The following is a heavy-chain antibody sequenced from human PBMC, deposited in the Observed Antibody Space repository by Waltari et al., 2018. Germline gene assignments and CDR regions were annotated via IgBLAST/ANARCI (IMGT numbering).Heavy chain of an antibody. CDR2: IGWDGTTT. CDR3: VARLLPSEF. J-gene: IGHJ4*01. D-gene: IGHD2-15*01. V-gene: IGHV3-43*01. CDR1: GFNFEDFN. Sequence: EGQLVESGGAVARPGGSLSLSCSASGFNFEDFNTHWVRQAPGKGLEWVALIGWDGTTTDYADSVRGRFTISRDNTRNSLHLQMTSLRSEDSALYYCVARLLPSEFWGRGTLVTVSS.